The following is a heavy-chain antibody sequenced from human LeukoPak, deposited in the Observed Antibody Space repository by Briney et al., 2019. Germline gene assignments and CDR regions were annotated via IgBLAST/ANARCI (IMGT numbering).Heavy chain of an antibody. J-gene: IGHJ5*02. V-gene: IGHV4-59*08. CDR3: AATRGP. CDR1: GGSINNYY. D-gene: IGHD3-10*01. Sequence: SETLSLTCSVSGGSINNYYWNWIRQPPGKGLEWIGYIFYSGSTNYNPSLKSRVTISVDTSKNHFSLKLSSVTAADTAVYYCAATRGPWGQGTLVTVSS. CDR2: IFYSGST.